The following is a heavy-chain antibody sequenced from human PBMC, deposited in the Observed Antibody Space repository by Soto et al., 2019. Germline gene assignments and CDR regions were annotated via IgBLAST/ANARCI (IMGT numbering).Heavy chain of an antibody. CDR3: AKDLEGGYGSGTFDY. D-gene: IGHD3-10*01. J-gene: IGHJ4*02. Sequence: GGSLRLSCAASGFSFSSYAMNWVRQAPGKGLEWVSGISSSGDSTYYADSVKGRFTISRDNSKNTPYLQMNSLRAEDTAVYYCAKDLEGGYGSGTFDYWGQGTLVTVSS. CDR2: ISSSGDST. V-gene: IGHV3-23*01. CDR1: GFSFSSYA.